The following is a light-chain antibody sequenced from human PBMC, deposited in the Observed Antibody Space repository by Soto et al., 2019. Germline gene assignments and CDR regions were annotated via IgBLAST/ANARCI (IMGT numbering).Light chain of an antibody. V-gene: IGLV2-14*03. J-gene: IGLJ1*01. CDR3: SSYTGSNTYV. Sequence: QSAMTQPAPVSRSPGQSITMSCTGTSSDVGYYNYVSWYQLHPGKAPKLMIYDVSNRPSGISNRFSDSKSGNAASLTISGLQAEDEADYYCSSYTGSNTYVFGTGTKVTVL. CDR1: SSDVGYYNY. CDR2: DVS.